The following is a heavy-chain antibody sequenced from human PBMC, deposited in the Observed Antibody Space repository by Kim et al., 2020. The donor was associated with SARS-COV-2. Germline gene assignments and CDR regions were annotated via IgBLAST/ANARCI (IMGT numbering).Heavy chain of an antibody. CDR1: GGSISSSSYY. CDR2: IYYSGST. CDR3: SLIFGPGEDVVVTAIEQAQGGFDP. V-gene: IGHV4-39*01. J-gene: IGHJ5*02. D-gene: IGHD2-21*02. Sequence: SETLSLTCTVSGGSISSSSYYWGWIRQPPGKGLEWIGSIYYSGSTYYNPSLKSRVTISVDTSKNQFSLKLSSVTAADTAVYYCSLIFGPGEDVVVTAIEQAQGGFDPWGQGTLVTVSS.